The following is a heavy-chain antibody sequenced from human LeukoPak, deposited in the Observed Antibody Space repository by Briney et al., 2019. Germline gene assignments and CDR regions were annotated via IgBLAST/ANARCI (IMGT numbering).Heavy chain of an antibody. D-gene: IGHD5-24*01. V-gene: IGHV4-38-2*02. CDR3: ARRRWLQHKGFDY. CDR2: IYHSGST. CDR1: GYSISSGYY. Sequence: PSETLSLTCTVSGYSISSGYYWGWIRQPPGKGLEWIGSIYHSGSTYYNPSLKSRVTISVDTSKNQFSLKLSSVTAADTAVYYCARRRWLQHKGFDYWGQGTLVTVSS. J-gene: IGHJ4*02.